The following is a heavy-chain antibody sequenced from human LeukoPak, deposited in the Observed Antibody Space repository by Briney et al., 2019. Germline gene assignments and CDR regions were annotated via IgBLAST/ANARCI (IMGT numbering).Heavy chain of an antibody. CDR2: FGTGGDT. CDR1: GFTFSSYD. V-gene: IGHV3-13*04. Sequence: GGSLRLSCVASGFTFSSYDMHWVRQAAGRGLEWVSAFGTGGDTYYPGSVKGRFTISREDAKNSLYLQMNSLRAGDTAVYYCARDQRGYYGSGSYSGYYYYYYGMDVWGQGTTVTVSS. CDR3: ARDQRGYYGSGSYSGYYYYYYGMDV. D-gene: IGHD3-10*01. J-gene: IGHJ6*02.